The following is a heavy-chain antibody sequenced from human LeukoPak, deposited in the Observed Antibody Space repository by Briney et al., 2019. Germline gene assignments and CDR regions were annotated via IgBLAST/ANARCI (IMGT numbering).Heavy chain of an antibody. V-gene: IGHV3-33*01. CDR1: GFTFSSYG. CDR2: IWYDGSNK. J-gene: IGHJ5*02. Sequence: GGSLRLSCAASGFTFSSYGMHWVRQAPGKGLEWVAVIWYDGSNKYYADSVKGRFTISRDNSTNTLYLQMNSLRAEDTAVYYCARVGATGVDWFDPWGQGTLVTVSS. CDR3: ARVGATGVDWFDP. D-gene: IGHD1-26*01.